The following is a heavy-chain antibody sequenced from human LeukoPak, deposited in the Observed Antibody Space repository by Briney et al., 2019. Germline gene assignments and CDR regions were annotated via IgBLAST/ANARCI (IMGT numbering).Heavy chain of an antibody. D-gene: IGHD3-3*01. CDR1: GFTFSSYA. CDR2: ISSSSSYI. J-gene: IGHJ5*02. Sequence: PGGSLRLSCAASGFTFSSYAMNWVRQAPGKGLEWVSSISSSSSYIYYADSVKGRFTISRDNAKNSLYLQMNSLRAEDTAVYYCARDSLIYDFWSAREGFDPWGQGTLVTVSS. V-gene: IGHV3-21*01. CDR3: ARDSLIYDFWSAREGFDP.